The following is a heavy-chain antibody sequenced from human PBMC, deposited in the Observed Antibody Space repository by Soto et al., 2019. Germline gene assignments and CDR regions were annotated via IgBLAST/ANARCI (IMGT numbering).Heavy chain of an antibody. V-gene: IGHV3-30*03. Sequence: QVQLVESGGGVVQPGRSLRLACAASGFDFRSYGIHWVRQAPGRGREWVAAGSYDGSETYYADSAKGRFTVSKEISKNTVFLQMNALRHEDTALYFCVRDSGWPILNFDSWGQGTLVTVSS. D-gene: IGHD3-10*01. J-gene: IGHJ4*02. CDR3: VRDSGWPILNFDS. CDR2: GSYDGSET. CDR1: GFDFRSYG.